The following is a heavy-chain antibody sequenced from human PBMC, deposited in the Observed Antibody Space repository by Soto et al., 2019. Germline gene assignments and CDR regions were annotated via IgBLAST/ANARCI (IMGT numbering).Heavy chain of an antibody. CDR3: ARARGYDFWGKEMLPYPDRSYYYYYMDV. J-gene: IGHJ6*03. CDR1: GGSISSYY. D-gene: IGHD3-3*01. V-gene: IGHV4-59*01. Sequence: SETLSLTCTVSGGSISSYYWSWIRQPPGKGLEWIGYIYYSGSTNYNPSLKSRVTISVDTSKNQFSLKLSSVTAADTAVYYCARARGYDFWGKEMLPYPDRSYYYYYMDVWGKGTTVTVSS. CDR2: IYYSGST.